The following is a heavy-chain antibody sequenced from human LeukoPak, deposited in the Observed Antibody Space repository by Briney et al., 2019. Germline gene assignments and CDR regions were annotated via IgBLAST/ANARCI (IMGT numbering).Heavy chain of an antibody. CDR3: AKAYSKGGNYFYYGLDV. Sequence: GGSLRLSCAASGFTFSDYGMHWVRQAPGKGLECVVFVSYDGSNKYYADSVRGRFTISRDNSKNTLDLQMDSLRPEDTAVYYCAKAYSKGGNYFYYGLDVWGQGTTVTVSS. J-gene: IGHJ6*02. D-gene: IGHD3-16*01. V-gene: IGHV3-30*18. CDR2: VSYDGSNK. CDR1: GFTFSDYG.